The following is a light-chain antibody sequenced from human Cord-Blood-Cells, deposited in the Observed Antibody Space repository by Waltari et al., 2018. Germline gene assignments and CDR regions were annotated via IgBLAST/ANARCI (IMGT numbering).Light chain of an antibody. CDR3: QSADSSGTYKV. CDR1: ALPKQY. Sequence: SYELTQPPSVSVSPGQTARITCPGDALPKQYAYWYQQKPFQAPVLVIYKDSERPSVCPGRFSGSSSGTTVTLTISGVQAEDEADYYCQSADSSGTYKVFGGGTKLTVL. J-gene: IGLJ3*02. V-gene: IGLV3-25*03. CDR2: KDS.